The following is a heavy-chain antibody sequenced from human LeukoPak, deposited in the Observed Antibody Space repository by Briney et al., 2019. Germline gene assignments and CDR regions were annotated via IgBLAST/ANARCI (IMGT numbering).Heavy chain of an antibody. CDR3: ARRRDFIDY. CDR1: GFTLSDYY. V-gene: IGHV3-11*01. J-gene: IGHJ4*02. Sequence: GGSLRLSCAASGFTLSDYYMSWIPQAPGKGLEWVSYSSSSGSTIYYADSVKGRFAISRDNAKNSLYLQMNSLRAEDTAVYYCARRRDFIDYWGQGTLVTVSS. CDR2: SSSSGSTI. D-gene: IGHD3/OR15-3a*01.